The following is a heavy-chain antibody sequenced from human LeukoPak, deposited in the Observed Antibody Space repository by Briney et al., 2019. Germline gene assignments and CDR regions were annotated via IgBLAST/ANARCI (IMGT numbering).Heavy chain of an antibody. CDR2: IYHSGST. Sequence: SETLSLTCAVSGGSISSSNWWSWVRQPPGKGLEWIGEIYHSGSTNYNPSLKSRVTISVDKSKNQFSLKLSSVTAADTAVYYCARASIMSYYDSSGPITLGGYYFDYWGQGTLVTVSS. CDR3: ARASIMSYYDSSGPITLGGYYFDY. V-gene: IGHV4-4*02. D-gene: IGHD3-22*01. J-gene: IGHJ4*02. CDR1: GGSISSSNW.